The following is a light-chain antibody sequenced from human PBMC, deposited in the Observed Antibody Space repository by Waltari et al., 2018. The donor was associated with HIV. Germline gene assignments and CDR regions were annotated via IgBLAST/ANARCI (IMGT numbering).Light chain of an antibody. V-gene: IGLV2-11*01. J-gene: IGLJ2*01. CDR3: CSYAGSYTWV. Sequence: QSALTQPRSVSGSPGQSVTISCTGTSSDVGGYNYVSWYQHHPGKAPELMIYDVSKRPSGVPDRFSGSKSGNTSSLTIAGLQAEDEADYYCCSYAGSYTWVFGGGTTLTVL. CDR2: DVS. CDR1: SSDVGGYNY.